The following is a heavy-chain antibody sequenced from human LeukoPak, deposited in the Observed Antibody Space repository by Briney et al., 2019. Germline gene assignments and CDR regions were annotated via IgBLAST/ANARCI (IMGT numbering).Heavy chain of an antibody. CDR3: AIMHGYNDGSGYWFQ. CDR1: GFTFSSYG. CDR2: ITTSGATT. V-gene: IGHV3-23*01. J-gene: IGHJ4*02. Sequence: GGSLRLSCAASGFTFSSYGMSWVRQAPGKGLEWVSFITTSGATTSYADSVKGRFTISRDNPRNTLHMQMNSLRDEDTALYYLAIMHGYNDGSGYWFQWGQGTLVTVSS. D-gene: IGHD3-22*01.